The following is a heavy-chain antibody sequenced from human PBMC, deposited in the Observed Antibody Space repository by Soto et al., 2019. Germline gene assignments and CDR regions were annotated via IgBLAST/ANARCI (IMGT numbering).Heavy chain of an antibody. CDR2: IYYSGTT. CDR3: ARHKGGYYSGVDV. V-gene: IGHV4-39*01. CDR1: DGSISSNSYY. Sequence: SETLPLTCTVSDGSISSNSYYWAWIRQPPGKGLEWIGNIYYSGTTYYNPSLKSRVTISVDTSKNQFSLKLSSVTAADTAVYYCARHKGGYYSGVDVWGQGTTVTVSS. D-gene: IGHD3-16*01. J-gene: IGHJ6*02.